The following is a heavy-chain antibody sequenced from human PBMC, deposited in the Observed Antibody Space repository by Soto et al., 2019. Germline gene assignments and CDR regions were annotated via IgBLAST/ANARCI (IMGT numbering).Heavy chain of an antibody. V-gene: IGHV4-39*01. CDR2: MYYSGRT. Sequence: SETLSLTCTVTGDSINSRSYYWGWIRQPPGKGLEWIGSMYYSGRTYNNPSLRSRVSMSIDTSKDQFSLKLKSVTAADTALYFCARQRTSVVTRAYFDVWGPGSLVTVSS. CDR3: ARQRTSVVTRAYFDV. D-gene: IGHD2-21*02. CDR1: GDSINSRSYY. J-gene: IGHJ4*02.